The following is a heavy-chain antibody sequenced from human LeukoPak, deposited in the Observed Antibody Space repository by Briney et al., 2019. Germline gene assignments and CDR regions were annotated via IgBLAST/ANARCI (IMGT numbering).Heavy chain of an antibody. J-gene: IGHJ4*02. CDR2: IIPILDVA. Sequence: EASAKVSCKASGSTFSNYGITWVRQAPGQGLEWMGRIIPILDVALYAQKFQGRVTITADKSTSTAYMELSTLRSEDTAVYYCARDSSQWLVPDYWGQGTLVTVSS. V-gene: IGHV1-69*04. CDR3: ARDSSQWLVPDY. D-gene: IGHD6-19*01. CDR1: GSTFSNYG.